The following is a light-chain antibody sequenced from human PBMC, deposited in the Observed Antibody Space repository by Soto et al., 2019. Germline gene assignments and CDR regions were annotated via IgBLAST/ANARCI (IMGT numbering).Light chain of an antibody. J-gene: IGKJ1*01. CDR3: QQYNTWPRT. CDR1: QSVSNN. V-gene: IGKV3-15*01. Sequence: EIVMTQSPATLSVSPGERATLSCRASQSVSNNLAWYQQKPGQAPRLLIYGASTRATGIPARFSGSVSGTEFTLTVSSLQSEDFAVYYCQQYNTWPRTFGQGTKVELK. CDR2: GAS.